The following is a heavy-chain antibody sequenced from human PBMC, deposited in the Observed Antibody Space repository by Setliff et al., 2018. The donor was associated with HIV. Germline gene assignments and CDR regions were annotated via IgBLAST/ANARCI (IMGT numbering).Heavy chain of an antibody. V-gene: IGHV4-61*02. Sequence: SETLSLTCTVSGASVTSGGYFWSWIRQPAGKGLEWIGRIYTAGTTNYNPSVKSRVTIALDTSKNQFSLNLTSVTAADTAVYYCARDGRIDTAMNWGQGTLVTVSS. CDR3: ARDGRIDTAMN. J-gene: IGHJ4*02. CDR1: GASVTSGGYF. CDR2: IYTAGTT. D-gene: IGHD2-2*01.